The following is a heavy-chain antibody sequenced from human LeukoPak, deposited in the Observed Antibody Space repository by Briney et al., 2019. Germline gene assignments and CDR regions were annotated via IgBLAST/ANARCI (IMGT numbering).Heavy chain of an antibody. J-gene: IGHJ4*02. D-gene: IGHD1-7*01. CDR3: ARDPPEDEWNSLDS. CDR1: GGSVNGYY. V-gene: IGHV4-59*02. CDR2: IHYSGLT. Sequence: SETLSLTCTVSGGSVNGYYWNWIRQPPGKGLEWIGFIHYSGLTVYSPSLQSRVSMSVDTSRNRFSLDLSSVTAADTALYYCARDPPEDEWNSLDSWGQGILVTVSS.